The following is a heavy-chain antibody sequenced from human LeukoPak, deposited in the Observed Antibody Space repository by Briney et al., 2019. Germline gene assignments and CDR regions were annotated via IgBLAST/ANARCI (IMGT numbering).Heavy chain of an antibody. V-gene: IGHV3-23*01. D-gene: IGHD3-10*01. CDR3: AKDRYYVSGGPTRHYYGMDV. J-gene: IGHJ6*02. CDR2: ISGSGGST. CDR1: GFPFSSYA. Sequence: GGSLRLSCAASGFPFSSYAMSWVRQAPGKGLEWVSAISGSGGSTYYADSVKGRFTISRDNSKNTLYLQMNSLRAEDTAVYYCAKDRYYVSGGPTRHYYGMDVWGQGTTVTVSS.